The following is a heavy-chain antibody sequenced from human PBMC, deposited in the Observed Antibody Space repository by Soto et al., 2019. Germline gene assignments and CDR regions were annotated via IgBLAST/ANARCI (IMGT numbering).Heavy chain of an antibody. J-gene: IGHJ5*02. D-gene: IGHD7-27*01. CDR1: GGSISSTNW. CDR2: IYHSRST. CDR3: ARGGTGDLGA. Sequence: QVQLQESGPGLVKPSGTLSLTCAVSGGSISSTNWWTWVRQPPGKGLEWIGEIYHSRSTNHNPSLQSRVTLSVDMSKNQFSLKLTSGTDADTAVYFCARGGTGDLGAWGQGTLVTVSS. V-gene: IGHV4-4*02.